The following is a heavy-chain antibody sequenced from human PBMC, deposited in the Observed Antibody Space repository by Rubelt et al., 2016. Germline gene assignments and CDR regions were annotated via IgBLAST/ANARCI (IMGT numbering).Heavy chain of an antibody. D-gene: IGHD4-11*01. CDR3: AVGLGDLDYWTRGFRHPLDY. V-gene: IGHV3-66*01. Sequence: GASTYYADSVKGRFTISRDNSKNTLDLQMNSLRAEDTAVYYCAVGLGDLDYWTRGFRHPLDYWGQGTLVTVSS. CDR2: GAST. J-gene: IGHJ4*02.